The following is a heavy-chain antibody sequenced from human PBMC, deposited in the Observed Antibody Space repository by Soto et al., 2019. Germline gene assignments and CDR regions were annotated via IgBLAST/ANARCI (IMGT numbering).Heavy chain of an antibody. D-gene: IGHD2-15*01. CDR3: ARDAGGYCSGGSCYSRLTDAFDI. J-gene: IGHJ3*02. CDR1: GGSISSGGYY. V-gene: IGHV4-31*03. Sequence: SETLSLTCTVSGGSISSGGYYWSWIRQHPGKGLEWIGYIYYSGSTYYNPSLKSRVTISVDTSKNQFSLKLSSVTAADTAVYYCARDAGGYCSGGSCYSRLTDAFDIWGQGTMVTVSS. CDR2: IYYSGST.